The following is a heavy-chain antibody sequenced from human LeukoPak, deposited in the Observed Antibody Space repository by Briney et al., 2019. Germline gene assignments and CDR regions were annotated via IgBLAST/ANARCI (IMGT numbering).Heavy chain of an antibody. V-gene: IGHV3-9*01. D-gene: IGHD2-2*01. CDR1: GFTVDDYA. CDR2: IRWNSCSI. J-gene: IGHJ4*02. Sequence: SLRLSCAASGFTVDDYAMHGVRQAPGKGREGVSGIRWNSCSILYTDSIKRRFTISRDNAKKYMYLQMNSLRAEDKALYYCAKDKDQLLSLLDYWREETLVSVSS. CDR3: AKDKDQLLSLLDY.